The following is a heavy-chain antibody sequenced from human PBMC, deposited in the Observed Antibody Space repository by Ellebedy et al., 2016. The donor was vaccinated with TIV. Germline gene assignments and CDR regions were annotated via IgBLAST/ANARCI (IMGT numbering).Heavy chain of an antibody. CDR2: ISGSGGNT. CDR1: GFPFSSYA. Sequence: GESLKISCAASGFPFSSYAMSWVRQAPGKGLEWVSGISGSGGNTYYADSVKGRSTISRDNSKNTLYLQMNSLRAEDTAVYYCAKGRRMVYSTGGLDYWGQGTLVTVSS. V-gene: IGHV3-23*01. D-gene: IGHD2-8*01. J-gene: IGHJ4*02. CDR3: AKGRRMVYSTGGLDY.